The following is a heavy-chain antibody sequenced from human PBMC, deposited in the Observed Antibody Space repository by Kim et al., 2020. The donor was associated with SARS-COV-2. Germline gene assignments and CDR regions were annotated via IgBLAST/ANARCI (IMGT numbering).Heavy chain of an antibody. CDR2: IGGTSNYI. V-gene: IGHV3-21*01. J-gene: IGHJ6*04. D-gene: IGHD2-2*01. Sequence: GGSLRLSCAASGFSFDTHSMNWVRQAPGKGLEWVSSIGGTSNYIYYADSVKGRFTISRDNAKNSLFLQMNSLRAEDTAVYYCARGGYCSNTGCYFYYYALDVWGEQTTVSVSS. CDR1: GFSFDTHS. CDR3: ARGGYCSNTGCYFYYYALDV.